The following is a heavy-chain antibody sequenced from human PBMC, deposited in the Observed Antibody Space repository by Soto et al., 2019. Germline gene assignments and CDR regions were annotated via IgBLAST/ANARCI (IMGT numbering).Heavy chain of an antibody. CDR3: ARDIFGTTVTTLGYYYYYGMDV. Sequence: QPGGSLRLSCAASGFTFSSYAMHWVRQAPGKGLEWVAVISYDGSNKYYADSVKGRFTISRDNSKNTLYLQMNSLRAEDTAVYYCARDIFGTTVTTLGYYYYYGMDVWGQGTTVTVSS. CDR2: ISYDGSNK. D-gene: IGHD4-17*01. V-gene: IGHV3-30-3*01. J-gene: IGHJ6*02. CDR1: GFTFSSYA.